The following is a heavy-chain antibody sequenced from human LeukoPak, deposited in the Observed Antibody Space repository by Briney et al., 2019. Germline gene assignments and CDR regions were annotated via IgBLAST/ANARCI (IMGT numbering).Heavy chain of an antibody. CDR2: INQDGSGE. CDR1: GCSVREYR. CDR3: ARSGPYQLLPRPMDY. Sequence: LRLSGPAAGCSVREYRMTCVRQSKGKGLEWVANINQDGSGEYYLDSVKGRFTISRDNAKISLYLQMNSLRAEDTAIYYCARSGPYQLLPRPMDYCGQGTLVAAAS. J-gene: IGHJ4*02. D-gene: IGHD2-2*01. V-gene: IGHV3-7*01.